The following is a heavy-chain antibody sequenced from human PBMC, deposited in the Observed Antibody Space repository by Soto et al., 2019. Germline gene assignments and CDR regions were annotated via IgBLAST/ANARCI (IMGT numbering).Heavy chain of an antibody. CDR1: GGTFSNYA. CDR3: ASRGERAYYDTSGYG. J-gene: IGHJ1*01. Sequence: QVQLVQSGAEVKKPGSSVKVSCKASGGTFSNYALSWVRQAPGQGLEWMGDIIPIFGTTNNAQKIQGRVKSAEDEATRTEYMELSSLRSEDTAVYYGASRGERAYYDTSGYGWGQGTLVTVSS. D-gene: IGHD3-22*01. V-gene: IGHV1-69*12. CDR2: IIPIFGTT.